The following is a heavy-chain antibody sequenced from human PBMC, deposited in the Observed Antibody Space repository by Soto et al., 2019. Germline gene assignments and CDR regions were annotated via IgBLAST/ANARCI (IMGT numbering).Heavy chain of an antibody. Sequence: SETLSLTCTVSGGSISSYYWSWIRQPPGKGLEWIGYIYYSGSTNYNPSLKSRVTISVDTSKNQFSLKLSSVTAADTAVYYCARDQRYYDSSGYYYFSGMDVWGQGTTVTVSS. CDR2: IYYSGST. CDR3: ARDQRYYDSSGYYYFSGMDV. V-gene: IGHV4-59*01. J-gene: IGHJ6*02. CDR1: GGSISSYY. D-gene: IGHD3-22*01.